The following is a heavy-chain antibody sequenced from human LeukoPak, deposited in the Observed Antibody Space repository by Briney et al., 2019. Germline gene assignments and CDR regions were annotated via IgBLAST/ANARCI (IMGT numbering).Heavy chain of an antibody. Sequence: ASVKVSCKASGYTFTSYDINWVRQATGQGLEWMGWMNPNSGNTGYAQKFQGRVTITRNTSISTAYMELSSLRSEDTAVYYCARGIPDYYDSSGYYYFDYWGQGTLVTVSS. CDR1: GYTFTSYD. CDR2: MNPNSGNT. CDR3: ARGIPDYYDSSGYYYFDY. V-gene: IGHV1-8*03. J-gene: IGHJ4*02. D-gene: IGHD3-22*01.